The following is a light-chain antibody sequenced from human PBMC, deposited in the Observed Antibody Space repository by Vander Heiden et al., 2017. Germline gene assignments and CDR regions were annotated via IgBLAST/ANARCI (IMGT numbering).Light chain of an antibody. V-gene: IGLV3-1*01. CDR2: QDW. CDR3: QAWDSSIGV. Sequence: YELTPPPSVSVAPAQTASIPYSRRTSRDHYVWWYQQQAGQSPVLVIHQDWKGPSGIPGRFSASNSGNTATLTISGTQAIDEADYYCQAWDSSIGVFGTATKVTVL. CDR1: TSRDHY. J-gene: IGLJ1*01.